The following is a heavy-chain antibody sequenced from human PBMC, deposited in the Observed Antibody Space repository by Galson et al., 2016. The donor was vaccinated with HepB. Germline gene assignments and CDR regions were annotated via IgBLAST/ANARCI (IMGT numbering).Heavy chain of an antibody. J-gene: IGHJ4*02. CDR3: ASRFASCAVAAYSFDY. D-gene: IGHD6-19*01. Sequence: QSGAEVKKPGESLKISCKGSGYSFTSYWIGWVRQMPGKGLEWMGIIYPGDSDTRYSPSFQSQVTISADKSISTAYLQWRSLKASDTAIYYCASRFASCAVAAYSFDYWGQGTLVTVSS. CDR1: GYSFTSYW. V-gene: IGHV5-51*01. CDR2: IYPGDSDT.